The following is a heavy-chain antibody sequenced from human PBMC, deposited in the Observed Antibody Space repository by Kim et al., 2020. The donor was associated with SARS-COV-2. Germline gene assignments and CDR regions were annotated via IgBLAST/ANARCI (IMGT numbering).Heavy chain of an antibody. D-gene: IGHD7-27*01. CDR3: ASETGDDAFDI. CDR2: T. Sequence: TDDNPSLKSRVTISVDTSKSQFSLKLRSVTAADTAVYYCASETGDDAFDIWGQGTMVTVSS. J-gene: IGHJ3*02. V-gene: IGHV4-59*01.